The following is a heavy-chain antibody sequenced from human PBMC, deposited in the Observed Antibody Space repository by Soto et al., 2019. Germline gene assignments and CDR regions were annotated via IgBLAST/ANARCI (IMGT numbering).Heavy chain of an antibody. CDR1: GFTVSSNY. CDR3: ARDAGETGSDY. Sequence: GGSLRLSCAASGFTVSSNYMSWVRQAPGKGLEWVSVIYSGGSTYYADSVKGRFTISRHNSKNTLYLQRDSLSAEDTAVYYCARDAGETGSDYWGQGTLVTVSS. V-gene: IGHV3-53*04. CDR2: IYSGGST. D-gene: IGHD7-27*01. J-gene: IGHJ4*02.